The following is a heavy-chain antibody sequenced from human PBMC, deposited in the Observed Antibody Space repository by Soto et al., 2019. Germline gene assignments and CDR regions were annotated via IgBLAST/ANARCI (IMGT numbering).Heavy chain of an antibody. Sequence: ASVKVSCKTSGYTFTRNGISWVRQAPGQGLDWMGWISPKSGSIKYAQKFQGRVIMTTDTSTSTAYMELRRLRSEDTAVYYCVRPGKGYSSSWYWDYYYGMDVWGQGTTVTVSS. V-gene: IGHV1-18*01. CDR2: ISPKSGSI. CDR3: VRPGKGYSSSWYWDYYYGMDV. D-gene: IGHD6-13*01. J-gene: IGHJ6*02. CDR1: GYTFTRNG.